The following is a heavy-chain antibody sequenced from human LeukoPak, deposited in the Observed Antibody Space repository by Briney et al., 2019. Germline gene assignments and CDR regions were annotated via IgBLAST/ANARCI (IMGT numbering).Heavy chain of an antibody. J-gene: IGHJ3*02. CDR1: GLTFSSYW. CDR2: IKEDGSAK. D-gene: IGHD2-15*01. Sequence: GGSLRLSCVASGLTFSSYWMTWVRQAPGKALEWVANIKEDGSAKSYVDSVKGRFTISRDNAKNSLYLQMDSLRVEDTAVNYCARDYDYFSGHNLDAYDIWGQGTTVTVSS. CDR3: ARDYDYFSGHNLDAYDI. V-gene: IGHV3-7*01.